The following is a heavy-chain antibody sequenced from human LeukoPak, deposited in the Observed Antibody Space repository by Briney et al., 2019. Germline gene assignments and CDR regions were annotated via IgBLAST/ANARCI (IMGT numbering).Heavy chain of an antibody. CDR2: INPNSGGT. J-gene: IGHJ3*02. CDR1: GYTFTGYY. CDR3: ARDLLGYCSSTSRYTGAFDI. D-gene: IGHD2-2*02. Sequence: ASVKVSRKASGYTFTGYYMHWVRQAPGQGLEWMGWINPNSGGTNYAQKFQGRVTMTRDTSISTAYMELSRLRSDDTAVYYCARDLLGYCSSTSRYTGAFDIWGQGTMVTVSS. V-gene: IGHV1-2*02.